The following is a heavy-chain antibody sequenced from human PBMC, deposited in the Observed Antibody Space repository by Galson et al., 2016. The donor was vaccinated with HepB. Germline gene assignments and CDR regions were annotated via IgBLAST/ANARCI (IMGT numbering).Heavy chain of an antibody. CDR3: AGVPDDSGGYDNDAFDI. J-gene: IGHJ3*02. CDR1: GFTFSRYA. D-gene: IGHD1-26*01. CDR2: ISYDGSKK. V-gene: IGHV3-30-3*01. Sequence: SLRLSCAASGFTFSRYAMNWVRQAPGKGLEWVAVISYDGSKKYYADSVKGRFTISRDNSKNTLDLQMNSLTAEDTAVYYCAGVPDDSGGYDNDAFDIWGQGTMVTVSA.